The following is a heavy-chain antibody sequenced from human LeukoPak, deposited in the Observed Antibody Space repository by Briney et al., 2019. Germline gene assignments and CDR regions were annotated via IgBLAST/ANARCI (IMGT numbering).Heavy chain of an antibody. CDR3: ARDLRGEYYFDY. J-gene: IGHJ4*02. Sequence: ASVKVSCKASGYTFTSYYMHWVRQAPGQGLEWMGIINPSGGSTSYAQKFQGRVTMTRDTSTSTAYMELSSLRSEDTAVYFCARDLRGEYYFDYWGQGTLVTVSS. CDR1: GYTFTSYY. V-gene: IGHV1-46*01. D-gene: IGHD3-10*01. CDR2: INPSGGST.